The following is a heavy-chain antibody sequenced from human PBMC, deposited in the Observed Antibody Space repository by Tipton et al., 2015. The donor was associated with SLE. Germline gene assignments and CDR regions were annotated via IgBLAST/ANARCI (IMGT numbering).Heavy chain of an antibody. V-gene: IGHV4-59*01. CDR1: GGSISSYY. Sequence: TLSLTCTVSGGSISSYYWSWIRQPPGKGLEWIGDASYSGRPNFNPSLKSRVTVSVDTSKNQISLRLSSVTAADSAVYYCARARDFWDVWGQGTTVTVSS. D-gene: IGHD3-3*01. CDR3: ARARDFWDV. CDR2: ASYSGRP. J-gene: IGHJ6*02.